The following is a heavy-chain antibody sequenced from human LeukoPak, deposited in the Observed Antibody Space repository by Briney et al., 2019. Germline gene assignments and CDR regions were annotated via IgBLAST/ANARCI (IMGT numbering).Heavy chain of an antibody. D-gene: IGHD5-18*01. CDR1: GFTFTRFN. V-gene: IGHV3-21*04. Sequence: GGSLRLSCAASGFTFTRFNMNWVRQAPGKGLELVSSITTSGTYIYYADSVKGGFSISTDTIKNSRYLQMNSVRAEGTAMYICAKDGETATVLDYWGQGTLVTVSS. J-gene: IGHJ4*02. CDR2: ITTSGTYI. CDR3: AKDGETATVLDY.